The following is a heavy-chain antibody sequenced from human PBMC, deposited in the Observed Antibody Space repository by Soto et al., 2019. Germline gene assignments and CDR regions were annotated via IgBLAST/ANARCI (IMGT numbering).Heavy chain of an antibody. V-gene: IGHV3-21*06. CDR1: GFTFTRYS. Sequence: PGGSLRLSCAASGFTFTRYSMNWVRQAPGKGLEWVSSISSTTNYIYYGDSMKGRFTISRDNARNSLYLEMNSLRAEDTAVYYCARESEDLTSNFDYWGQGTLVTVSS. J-gene: IGHJ4*02. CDR3: ARESEDLTSNFDY. CDR2: ISSTTNYI.